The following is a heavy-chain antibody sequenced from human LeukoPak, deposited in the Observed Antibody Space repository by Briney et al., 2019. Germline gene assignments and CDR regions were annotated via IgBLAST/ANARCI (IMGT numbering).Heavy chain of an antibody. CDR2: IHYSVST. CDR1: GGSITSYY. CDR3: ARLGAPSLRYFDWLYGMDV. V-gene: IGHV4-59*08. J-gene: IGHJ6*02. D-gene: IGHD3-9*01. Sequence: PSETLSLTCTVSGGSITSYYWSWIRQPPGKGLEWIGYIHYSVSTNYNPSLKSRVIISVDTSKNLFSLNLSSVTAADTAVYYCARLGAPSLRYFDWLYGMDVWGHGTTVTVSS.